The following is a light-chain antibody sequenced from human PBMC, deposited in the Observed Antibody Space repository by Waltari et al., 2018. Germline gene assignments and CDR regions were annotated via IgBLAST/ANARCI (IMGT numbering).Light chain of an antibody. J-gene: IGLJ2*01. V-gene: IGLV2-8*01. Sequence: QSALTQPPSASGSPGQSVTISCTGTSSDVGGYNFVSWYQQHPGKAPKLMIYEVSERPSGVPDRFSGSKSGNTASLTVSWLQTEDESDYYCSSYAGSMTLVFGGGTKLTVL. CDR1: SSDVGGYNF. CDR2: EVS. CDR3: SSYAGSMTLV.